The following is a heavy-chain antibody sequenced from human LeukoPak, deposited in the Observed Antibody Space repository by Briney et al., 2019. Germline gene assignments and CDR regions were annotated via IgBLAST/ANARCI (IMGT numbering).Heavy chain of an antibody. Sequence: GRSLRLSCAASGFTFSSYGMHWVRQAPGKGLEWVAVIWYDGSNKYYADSVKGRFTISRDNSKNTLYLQMNSLRAEDTAVYYCARGDYGETNRNWFDPWGQGTLVTVSS. J-gene: IGHJ5*02. CDR1: GFTFSSYG. CDR2: IWYDGSNK. V-gene: IGHV3-33*01. CDR3: ARGDYGETNRNWFDP. D-gene: IGHD4-17*01.